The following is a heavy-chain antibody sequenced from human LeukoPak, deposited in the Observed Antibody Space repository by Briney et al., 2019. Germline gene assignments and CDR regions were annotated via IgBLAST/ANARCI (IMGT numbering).Heavy chain of an antibody. D-gene: IGHD3-10*01. CDR1: GGPISSYH. Sequence: SETLSLTCTVSGGPISSYHWSWIRQPPGKGLEWFGYIYYSGSTNYNPPLKSRVTISVDTSKNQFSLKLSSVTAADTAVYYCARENTAGSGSYYQTGYFDYWGQGTLVTVSS. J-gene: IGHJ4*02. CDR3: ARENTAGSGSYYQTGYFDY. CDR2: IYYSGST. V-gene: IGHV4-59*01.